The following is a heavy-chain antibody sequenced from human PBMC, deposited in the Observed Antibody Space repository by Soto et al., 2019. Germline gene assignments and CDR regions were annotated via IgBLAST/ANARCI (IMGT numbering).Heavy chain of an antibody. J-gene: IGHJ3*01. Sequence: PSETLSLTCTVSGGSISTYYWNWIRLSPGKGLEWIGYIYRTGSTHYNPSLNSRVAISLDTSRNKFSLKMRSVTAADTAVYFCARQIGDDPFDVWGQGTMVTV. CDR1: GGSISTYY. V-gene: IGHV4-4*09. CDR2: IYRTGST. D-gene: IGHD3-3*01. CDR3: ARQIGDDPFDV.